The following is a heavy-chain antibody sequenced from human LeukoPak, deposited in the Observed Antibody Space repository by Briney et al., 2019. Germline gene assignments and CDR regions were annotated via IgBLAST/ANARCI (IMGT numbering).Heavy chain of an antibody. V-gene: IGHV3-23*01. Sequence: GGSLRLSCAASGFTLSSYAMSWVRQAPGKGLEWVSAISGSGGSTYYADSVKGRFTISRDNSKNTLYLQMNSLRAEDTAVYYCAKGYDHSYYYYGMDVWGQGTTVTVSS. CDR2: ISGSGGST. CDR3: AKGYDHSYYYYGMDV. J-gene: IGHJ6*02. CDR1: GFTLSSYA. D-gene: IGHD5-12*01.